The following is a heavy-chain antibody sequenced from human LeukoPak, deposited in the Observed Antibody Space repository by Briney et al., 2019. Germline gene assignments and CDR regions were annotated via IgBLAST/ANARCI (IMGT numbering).Heavy chain of an antibody. CDR3: VQYSSLSDY. V-gene: IGHV4-59*01. CDR1: GGSTSSYY. Sequence: SETLSLTCTVSGGSTSSYYWSWIRQPPGKGLEWIGFIYDSGSTNYNPSLKSRVTISLDTSKSQFSLKLSSVTAADTAMYYCVQYSSLSDYWGQGTLVTVSS. J-gene: IGHJ4*02. CDR2: IYDSGST. D-gene: IGHD6-6*01.